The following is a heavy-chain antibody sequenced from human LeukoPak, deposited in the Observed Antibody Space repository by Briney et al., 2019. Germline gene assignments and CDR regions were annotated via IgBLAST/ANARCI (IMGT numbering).Heavy chain of an antibody. Sequence: PGGSLRLSCAASGFTFSNYWMSWVRQAPGKGLEWVANIKLDGSEKDYVDSVKGRFTISRDNAENSLYLQLNSLRAEDTAVYYCTKDWWFGESWVFQHWGQGTLVTVSS. V-gene: IGHV3-7*01. CDR1: GFTFSNYW. D-gene: IGHD3-10*01. CDR3: TKDWWFGESWVFQH. J-gene: IGHJ1*01. CDR2: IKLDGSEK.